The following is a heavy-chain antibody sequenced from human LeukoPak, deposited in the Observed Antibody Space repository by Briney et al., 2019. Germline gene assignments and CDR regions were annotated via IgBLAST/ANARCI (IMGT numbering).Heavy chain of an antibody. D-gene: IGHD2-2*01. CDR2: INHSGST. CDR3: ARGPYCSSTSCYARRPFDY. J-gene: IGHJ4*02. Sequence: PSETLSLTCAVYGGSFSGYYWSWIRQPPGKGLEWIGEINHSGSTNYNPSLKSRVTISVDTSKNQFPLKLSSVTAADTAVYYCARGPYCSSTSCYARRPFDYWGQGTLVTVSS. CDR1: GGSFSGYY. V-gene: IGHV4-34*01.